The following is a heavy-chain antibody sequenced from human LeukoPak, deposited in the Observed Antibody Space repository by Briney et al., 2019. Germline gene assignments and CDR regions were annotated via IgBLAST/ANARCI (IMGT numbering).Heavy chain of an antibody. CDR1: GYIFTSYD. J-gene: IGHJ5*02. CDR3: ARGTYYYGSGSSNWFDP. D-gene: IGHD3-10*01. Sequence: ASVKVSCKASGYIFTSYDINWVRQATGQGLEWMGWMNPNSGNTGYAQKFQGRVTMTRNTSISTAYTELSSLRSEDTAVYYCARGTYYYGSGSSNWFDPWGQGTLVTVS. V-gene: IGHV1-8*01. CDR2: MNPNSGNT.